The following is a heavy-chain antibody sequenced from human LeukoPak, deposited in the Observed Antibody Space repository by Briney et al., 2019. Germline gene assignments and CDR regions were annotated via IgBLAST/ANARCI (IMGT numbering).Heavy chain of an antibody. Sequence: GGSLRLSCAASGFIFSCYAMSWVRQAPGKGLELVSAISGSGGSTYYADSVKGRFTISRDNSKNTLYLQMNSLRAEDTAVYYCAKSGIAVAGYFDYWGQGTLVTVSS. J-gene: IGHJ4*02. D-gene: IGHD6-19*01. CDR1: GFIFSCYA. CDR2: ISGSGGST. V-gene: IGHV3-23*01. CDR3: AKSGIAVAGYFDY.